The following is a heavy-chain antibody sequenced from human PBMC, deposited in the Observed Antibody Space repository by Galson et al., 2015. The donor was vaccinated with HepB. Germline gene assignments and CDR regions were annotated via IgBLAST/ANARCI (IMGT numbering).Heavy chain of an antibody. CDR3: ARGSLTDFWSGYYPYLSADYYYYYMDV. D-gene: IGHD3-3*01. Sequence: SVKVSCKASGYTFTSYDINWVRQATGQGLEWMGWMNPNSGNTGYAQKFQGRVTMTRNTSISTAYMELSSLRSEDTAVYYCARGSLTDFWSGYYPYLSADYYYYYMDVWGKGTAVTVSS. CDR2: MNPNSGNT. CDR1: GYTFTSYD. V-gene: IGHV1-8*01. J-gene: IGHJ6*03.